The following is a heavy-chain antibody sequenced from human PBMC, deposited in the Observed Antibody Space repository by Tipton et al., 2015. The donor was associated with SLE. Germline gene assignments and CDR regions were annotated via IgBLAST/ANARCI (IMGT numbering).Heavy chain of an antibody. CDR1: GGSFSGYY. J-gene: IGHJ6*02. CDR2: INHSGST. Sequence: TLSLTCAVYGGSFSGYYWSWIRQPPGKGLEWVGEINHSGSTNYNPSLKSRVTISVDTSKNQFSLKLSSVTAADTAVYYCAEQSGYDWWGYYYYGMDVWGQGTTVTVSS. D-gene: IGHD5-12*01. V-gene: IGHV4-34*01. CDR3: AEQSGYDWWGYYYYGMDV.